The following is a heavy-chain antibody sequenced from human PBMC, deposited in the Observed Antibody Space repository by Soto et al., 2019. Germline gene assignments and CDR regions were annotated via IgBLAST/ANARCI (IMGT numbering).Heavy chain of an antibody. J-gene: IGHJ4*02. CDR3: LRDEEWLGGDL. D-gene: IGHD6-19*01. Sequence: EVRLVESGGGLVQSGGSLRLSCVASGFTFTTDWMHWVRQVPGKGLEWVSRIKSDGTGANYADSVKGRLTISKDNAKSTLYLQMDGLRAEDTAVYYCLRDEEWLGGDLWGQGTLVTVSS. V-gene: IGHV3-74*01. CDR2: IKSDGTGA. CDR1: GFTFTTDW.